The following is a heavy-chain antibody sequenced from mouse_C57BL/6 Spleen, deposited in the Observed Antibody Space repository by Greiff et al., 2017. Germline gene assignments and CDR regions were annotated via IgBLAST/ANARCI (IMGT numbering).Heavy chain of an antibody. D-gene: IGHD3-3*01. Sequence: QVHVKQPGAELVRPGSSVKLSCKASGYTFTSYWMHWVKQRPIQGLEWIGNIDPSDSETHYNQKFKDKATLTVDKSSSTAYMQLSSLTSEDSAVYYCARGGTGFAYWGQGTLVTVSA. CDR2: IDPSDSET. CDR1: GYTFTSYW. V-gene: IGHV1-52*01. J-gene: IGHJ3*01. CDR3: ARGGTGFAY.